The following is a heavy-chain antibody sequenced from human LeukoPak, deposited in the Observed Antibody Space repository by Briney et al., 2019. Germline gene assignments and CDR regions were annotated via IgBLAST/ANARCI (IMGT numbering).Heavy chain of an antibody. CDR2: INHSGST. Sequence: SETLSLTCAVYGGSFSGYYWSWIRQPPGKGLEWIGEINHSGSTNYNPSPKSRVTISVDTSKNQFSLKLSSVTAADTAVYYCARRRVRGVIITFGFDYWGQGTLVTVSS. CDR3: ARRRVRGVIITFGFDY. D-gene: IGHD3-10*01. J-gene: IGHJ4*02. V-gene: IGHV4-34*01. CDR1: GGSFSGYY.